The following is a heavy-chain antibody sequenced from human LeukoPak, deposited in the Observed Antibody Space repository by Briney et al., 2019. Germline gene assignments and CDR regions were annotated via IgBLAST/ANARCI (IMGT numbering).Heavy chain of an antibody. V-gene: IGHV3-7*01. D-gene: IGHD3-10*01. CDR2: IKQDGSEK. J-gene: IGHJ4*02. CDR3: ARELLWFGELLPDYFDY. CDR1: GFTFSSYW. Sequence: GGSLRLSCAASGFTFSSYWMSWVRQGPGKGLEWVANIKQDGSEKYYVDSVKGRFTISRDNAKNSLYLQMNSLRAEDTAVYYCARELLWFGELLPDYFDYWGQGTLVTVSS.